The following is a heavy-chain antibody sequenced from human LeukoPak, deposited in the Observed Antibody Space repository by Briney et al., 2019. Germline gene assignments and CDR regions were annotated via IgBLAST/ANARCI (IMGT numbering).Heavy chain of an antibody. CDR1: GFSFRSYE. V-gene: IGHV3-48*03. CDR2: ISSSGSII. D-gene: IGHD5-24*01. CDR3: ARNLRLHTPRAFDI. J-gene: IGHJ3*02. Sequence: PGGSLRLSCAASGFSFRSYEMNWVRQAPGKGLEWVSYISSSGSIIHYADSVKGRFTISRDNAKNSLYLQMNSLRAEDTAVYYCARNLRLHTPRAFDIWGQGTMVTVSS.